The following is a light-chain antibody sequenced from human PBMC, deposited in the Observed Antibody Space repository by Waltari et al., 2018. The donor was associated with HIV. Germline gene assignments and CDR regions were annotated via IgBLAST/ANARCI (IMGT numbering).Light chain of an antibody. CDR2: YVT. J-gene: IGLJ1*01. CDR1: SSDVGGYTF. V-gene: IGLV2-11*01. Sequence: QSALTQPRSVSGSPGQSVTISCTGTSSDVGGYTFVSWYQHHPGKAPKLVISYVTNRPSGVPDRFSGSKSGNTASLTISGLQAEDEADYYCCSYSGSGTLYVFGTGTEVTVL. CDR3: CSYSGSGTLYV.